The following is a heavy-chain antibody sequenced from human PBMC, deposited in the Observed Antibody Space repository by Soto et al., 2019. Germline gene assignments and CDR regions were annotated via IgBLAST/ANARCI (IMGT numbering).Heavy chain of an antibody. Sequence: TCKALYWVRHSPEQRLEWMGWINAGNGNIKYSQKFQGRVTITRDTSASTAYMELSSLRSEDTAVYYCARDWGPXYYDSIYPSLNWFDPWGQGTLVTVSS. CDR1: TCKA. D-gene: IGHD3-22*01. V-gene: IGHV1-3*01. CDR3: ARDWGPXYYDSIYPSLNWFDP. CDR2: INAGNGNI. J-gene: IGHJ5*02.